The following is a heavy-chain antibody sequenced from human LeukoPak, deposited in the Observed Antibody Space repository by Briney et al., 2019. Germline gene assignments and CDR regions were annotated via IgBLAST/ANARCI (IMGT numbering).Heavy chain of an antibody. CDR3: ARGRSRIVGSTGPPGYFDL. D-gene: IGHD2-2*01. CDR1: GGSISSGDYY. J-gene: IGHJ2*01. V-gene: IGHV4-30-4*01. Sequence: PSQTLSLTCTVSGGSISSGDYYWSWIRQPPGKGLEWIGYIYYSGSTYYNPSLKSRVTISVDTSKNQFSLKLSSVTAADTAVYYCARGRSRIVGSTGPPGYFDLWGRGTLVTVSS. CDR2: IYYSGST.